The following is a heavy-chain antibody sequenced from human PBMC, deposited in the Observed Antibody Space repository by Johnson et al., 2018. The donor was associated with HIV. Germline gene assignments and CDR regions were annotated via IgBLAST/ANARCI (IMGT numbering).Heavy chain of an antibody. CDR1: GFTFSSYG. CDR3: AKALGIVVVLDAFDI. CDR2: ISYDGNNK. J-gene: IGHJ3*02. D-gene: IGHD3-22*01. V-gene: IGHV3-30*18. Sequence: QVQLVESGGGVVQPGKSLRLSCAASGFTFSSYGMHWVRQAPGKGLEWVATISYDGNNKYYADSVKGRFTISRDKFKNTLYLQMNSLRPEDAALYYCAKALGIVVVLDAFDIWGQGTMVTVSS.